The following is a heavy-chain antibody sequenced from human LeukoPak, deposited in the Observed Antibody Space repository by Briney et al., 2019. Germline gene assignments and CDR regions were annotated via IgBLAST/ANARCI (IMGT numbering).Heavy chain of an antibody. J-gene: IGHJ4*02. CDR2: ISYDGSNK. D-gene: IGHD3-22*01. Sequence: GGSLRLSCAASGFTFSSYGLHWVRQAPDKGLEWVAFISYDGSNKFYGDSVKGRFTISRDNSKNTLYLQMNSLRTEDTAVYYCAKDLFYYDKGGFDYWGQGTLVTVSS. V-gene: IGHV3-30*18. CDR1: GFTFSSYG. CDR3: AKDLFYYDKGGFDY.